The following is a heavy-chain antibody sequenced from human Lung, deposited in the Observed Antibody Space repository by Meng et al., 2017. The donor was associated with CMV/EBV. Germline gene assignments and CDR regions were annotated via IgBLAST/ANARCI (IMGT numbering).Heavy chain of an antibody. CDR2: IYYSGST. J-gene: IGHJ4*02. V-gene: IGHV4-39*01. D-gene: IGHD3-22*01. Sequence: SETLSLXCTVSGGSISSSSYYWGWLRQPPGKGLEWIGSIYYSGSTYYNPSLKSRVTISVDTSKNQFSLKLSPVTAADTAVYYCASTEDYYDSSGYDYWGQGXLVTVSS. CDR1: GGSISSSSYY. CDR3: ASTEDYYDSSGYDY.